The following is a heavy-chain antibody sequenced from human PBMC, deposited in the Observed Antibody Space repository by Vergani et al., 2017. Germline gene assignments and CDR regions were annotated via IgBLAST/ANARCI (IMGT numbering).Heavy chain of an antibody. Sequence: EVQLVESGGGLVKPGGSLRLSCAASGFTFSSYSMNWVRQAPGKGLEWVSSISSSSSYIYYADSVKGRFTISRDNAKNSLHLQMNSLRAEDTAVYYCARDRAGGYDFWSGYYRNWFDPWGQGTLVTVSS. V-gene: IGHV3-21*01. CDR3: ARDRAGGYDFWSGYYRNWFDP. D-gene: IGHD3-3*01. CDR1: GFTFSSYS. J-gene: IGHJ5*02. CDR2: ISSSSSYI.